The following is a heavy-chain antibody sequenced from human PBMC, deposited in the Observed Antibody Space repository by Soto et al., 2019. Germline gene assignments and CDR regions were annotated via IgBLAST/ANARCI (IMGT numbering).Heavy chain of an antibody. CDR3: ASRERVDAFDV. CDR2: IIPISGTI. Sequence: QVQLVQSGAEVKKPGSSVKVSCKASGGTFSTYGITWVRQASGQGLEWMGGIIPISGTINFAQKFKGRLTITPDESPSTVYMNLRSLTSEDTAVYYCASRERVDAFDVWGQGTMVTVSS. J-gene: IGHJ3*01. V-gene: IGHV1-69*01. D-gene: IGHD1-26*01. CDR1: GGTFSTYG.